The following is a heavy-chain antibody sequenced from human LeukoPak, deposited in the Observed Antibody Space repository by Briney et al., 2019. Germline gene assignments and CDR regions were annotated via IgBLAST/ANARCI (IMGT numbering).Heavy chain of an antibody. CDR2: IKSRSDGGTT. D-gene: IGHD6-19*01. J-gene: IGHJ4*02. CDR3: SSDSSGFYD. V-gene: IGHV3-15*01. CDR1: GFSFSNTW. Sequence: PGGSLRLSCAASGFSFSNTWMSWVRQAPGKGLEWVGRIKSRSDGGTTDYTAPVKGRFTISRDDSKNALYLQMNSLKTEDTATYYCSSDSSGFYDWGQGTLVTVSP.